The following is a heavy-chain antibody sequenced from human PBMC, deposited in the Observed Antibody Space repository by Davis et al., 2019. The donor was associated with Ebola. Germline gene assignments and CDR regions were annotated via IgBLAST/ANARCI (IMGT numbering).Heavy chain of an antibody. Sequence: GESLKISCAASGFTFSSYPMSWIRQAPGKGLEWVSYISSSGSTIYYADSVKGRFTISRDNAKNSLYLQMNSLRAEDTAVYYCAKDKFQWRNGLLDYWGQGTLVTVSS. J-gene: IGHJ4*02. CDR1: GFTFSSYP. D-gene: IGHD6-19*01. CDR2: ISSSGSTI. CDR3: AKDKFQWRNGLLDY. V-gene: IGHV3-11*04.